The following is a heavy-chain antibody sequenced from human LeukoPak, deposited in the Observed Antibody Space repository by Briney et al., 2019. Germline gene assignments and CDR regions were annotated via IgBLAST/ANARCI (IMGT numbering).Heavy chain of an antibody. CDR1: GFTFGSYW. Sequence: GGSLRLSCAASGFTFGSYWMSWVRRAPGKGLEWVANIKQDGSEKYYVDSVKGRFTISRDNAKNSLYLQMNSLRAEDTAVYYCARPAWFSYGGQGALVTVSS. CDR3: ARPAWFSY. CDR2: IKQDGSEK. D-gene: IGHD3-22*01. J-gene: IGHJ4*02. V-gene: IGHV3-7*01.